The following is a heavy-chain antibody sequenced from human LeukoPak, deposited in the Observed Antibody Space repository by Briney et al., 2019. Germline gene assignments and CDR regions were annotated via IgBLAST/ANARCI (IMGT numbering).Heavy chain of an antibody. J-gene: IGHJ6*02. Sequence: SGGSLRLSCAASGFTFSNAWMSWVRQAPGKGLEWVGRIKSKTDGGTTDYAAPVKGRFTISRDDSKNTLYLQMNSLKTEDTAVYYCITDLIFLTGYLTPYYYYGMDVWGQGTTVTVSS. CDR3: ITDLIFLTGYLTPYYYYGMDV. D-gene: IGHD3-9*01. CDR2: IKSKTDGGTT. CDR1: GFTFSNAW. V-gene: IGHV3-15*01.